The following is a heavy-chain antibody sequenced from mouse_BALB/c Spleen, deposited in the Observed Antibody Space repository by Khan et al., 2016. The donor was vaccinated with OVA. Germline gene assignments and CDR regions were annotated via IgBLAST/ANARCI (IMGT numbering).Heavy chain of an antibody. V-gene: IGHV1-4*01. CDR1: GYTFTSYT. J-gene: IGHJ3*01. CDR3: VRDGAYHRNDGWFAY. D-gene: IGHD2-14*01. Sequence: QMQLEESGAELARPGASVKMFCKASGYTFTSYTIHWIKKRPGQGLEWIGYINPSNGYINYNQKFQDKATLTTDKYSTTAYIQLSSLTSYDTAVYNCVRDGAYHRNDGWFAYWGPGTLVTVSA. CDR2: INPSNGYI.